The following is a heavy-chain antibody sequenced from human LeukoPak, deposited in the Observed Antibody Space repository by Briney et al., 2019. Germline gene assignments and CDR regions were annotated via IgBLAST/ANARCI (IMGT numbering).Heavy chain of an antibody. CDR1: GFTFSSYA. Sequence: PGGSLRLSCAASGFTFSSYAMSWVRQAPGKGLEWVSAISGSGGSTYYADAVKGRVPISRDNSKKTLYRQMNSLRAEDTAVYYCAKSLGYCSSTSCYTDSYWGQGTLVTVSS. D-gene: IGHD2-2*02. V-gene: IGHV3-23*01. CDR3: AKSLGYCSSTSCYTDSY. J-gene: IGHJ4*02. CDR2: ISGSGGST.